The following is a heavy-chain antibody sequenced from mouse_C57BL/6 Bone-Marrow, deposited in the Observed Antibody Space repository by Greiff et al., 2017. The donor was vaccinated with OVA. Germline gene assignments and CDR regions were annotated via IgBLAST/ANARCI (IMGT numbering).Heavy chain of an antibody. CDR2: IWGVGST. Sequence: VQLQESGPGLVAPSQSLSITCTVSGFSLTSYGVDWVRQSPGKGLEWLGVIWGVGSTNYNSALKSRLSISKDNSKSQVFLKMNSLQTDDTAMYYCASSMVTTRAWFAYWGQGTLVTVSA. V-gene: IGHV2-6*01. CDR3: ASSMVTTRAWFAY. J-gene: IGHJ3*01. CDR1: GFSLTSYG. D-gene: IGHD2-2*01.